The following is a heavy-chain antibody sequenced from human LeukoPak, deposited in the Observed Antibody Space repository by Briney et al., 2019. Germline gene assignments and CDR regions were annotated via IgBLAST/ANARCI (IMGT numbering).Heavy chain of an antibody. V-gene: IGHV3-23*01. CDR1: GFTFSSYA. CDR2: ISGSGGGT. D-gene: IGHD1-26*01. J-gene: IGHJ4*02. CDR3: AKGHHSGSYSFDY. Sequence: GGSLRLSCAASGFTFSSYAISWVRQAPGKGLEWVSSISGSGGGTDYADSVKGRFTISRDNSKNTVYLQMNSLRAEDTAVYYCAKGHHSGSYSFDYWGQGTLVTVSS.